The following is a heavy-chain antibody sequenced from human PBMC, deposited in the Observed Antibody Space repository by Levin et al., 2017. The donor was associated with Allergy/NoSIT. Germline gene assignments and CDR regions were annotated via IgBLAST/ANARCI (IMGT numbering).Heavy chain of an antibody. CDR1: GYTFTGFY. J-gene: IGHJ4*02. Sequence: ASVKVSCKASGYTFTGFYVHWVRQAPGQGLEWMGWIDPNSGGTKYAQKFQGRVTMTRDRSISTAYMELSSLRSDDTAVYYCAGPQTEYNWNNVLGEVLGGWGQGTLVTVSS. V-gene: IGHV1-2*02. D-gene: IGHD1/OR15-1a*01. CDR2: IDPNSGGT. CDR3: AGPQTEYNWNNVLGEVLGG.